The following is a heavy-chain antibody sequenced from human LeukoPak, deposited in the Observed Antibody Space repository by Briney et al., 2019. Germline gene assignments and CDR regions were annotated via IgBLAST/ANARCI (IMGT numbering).Heavy chain of an antibody. CDR3: ARGGRIRGGNVF. Sequence: GGSLRLSCAASGFTFSSYSMNWVRQAPGKGLEWVSSISSSSSYIYYADSVKGRFTISRDNAKNSLYLQMNSLRAEDTAVYYCARGGRIRGGNVFWGQGTLVTVSS. CDR1: GFTFSSYS. J-gene: IGHJ4*02. V-gene: IGHV3-21*01. D-gene: IGHD1-1*01. CDR2: ISSSSSYI.